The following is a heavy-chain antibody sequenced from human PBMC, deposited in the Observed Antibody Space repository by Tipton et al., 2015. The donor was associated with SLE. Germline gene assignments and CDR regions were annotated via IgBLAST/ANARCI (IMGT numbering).Heavy chain of an antibody. Sequence: GLVKPSETLSLTCGVYGESFLGYFWTWIRQPAGKGLEWIGRIFSGVSANYNPSLKSRVTMSVDTSKDQLSLKLNSVTAADTAVYYCARTYYYDSDGYHLESFESGGQGTLVTASS. CDR2: IFSGVSA. J-gene: IGHJ4*02. CDR1: GESFLGYF. CDR3: ARTYYYDSDGYHLESFES. D-gene: IGHD3-22*01. V-gene: IGHV4-4*07.